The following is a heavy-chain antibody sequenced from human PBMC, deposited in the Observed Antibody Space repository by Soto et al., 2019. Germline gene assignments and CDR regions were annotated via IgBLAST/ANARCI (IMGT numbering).Heavy chain of an antibody. CDR2: IYPGDSDT. Sequence: GESLKISCKGSGYSFTSYWIGWVRQMPGKGLEWMGIIYPGDSDTRYSPSFQGQVTIPADKSISTAYLQWSSLKASDTAMYYCARLQTISPFWGGYYKDYYYYGMDVWGQGTTVTVSS. CDR3: ARLQTISPFWGGYYKDYYYYGMDV. CDR1: GYSFTSYW. J-gene: IGHJ6*02. V-gene: IGHV5-51*01. D-gene: IGHD3-3*01.